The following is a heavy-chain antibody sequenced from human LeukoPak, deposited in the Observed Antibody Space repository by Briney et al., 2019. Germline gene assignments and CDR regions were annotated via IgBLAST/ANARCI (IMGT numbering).Heavy chain of an antibody. D-gene: IGHD6-19*01. J-gene: IGHJ4*02. V-gene: IGHV1-69*05. Sequence: ASVKVSCKASGYTFTSYDINWVRQAPGQGLEWMGRIIPIFGTANYAQKFQGRVTITTDESTSTAYMELSSLRSEDTAVYYCARRRESSGLIFDYWGQGTLVTVSS. CDR2: IIPIFGTA. CDR1: GYTFTSYD. CDR3: ARRRESSGLIFDY.